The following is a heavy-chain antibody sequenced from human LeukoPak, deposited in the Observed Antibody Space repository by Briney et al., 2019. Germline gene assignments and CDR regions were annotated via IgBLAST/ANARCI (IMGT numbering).Heavy chain of an antibody. CDR2: ISSSGSTI. CDR3: ARDLNYYGSSGYGLDY. V-gene: IGHV3-48*03. D-gene: IGHD3-22*01. CDR1: GFTFSSYE. Sequence: GGSLRLSCAASGFTFSSYEMNWVRQAPGKGLEWVSYISSSGSTIYYADSVKGRFTISRDNAKNSLYLQMNSLRAEDTAVYYCARDLNYYGSSGYGLDYWGQGTLVTVSS. J-gene: IGHJ4*02.